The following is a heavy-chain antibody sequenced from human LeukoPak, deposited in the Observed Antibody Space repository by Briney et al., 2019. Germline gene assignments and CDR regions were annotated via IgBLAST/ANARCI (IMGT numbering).Heavy chain of an antibody. CDR1: AFSVTSNY. CDR2: FYKDGST. D-gene: IGHD2-8*01. Sequence: GGSLRLSCATSAFSVTSNYMSWVRQAPGKGLEWVSVFYKDGSTYHADSVKGRFTISRDNAKNTVNLNMNTLRVEDTGLYYCTRDSGGDTNGYPSRWGQGTLVTVSS. CDR3: TRDSGGDTNGYPSR. J-gene: IGHJ4*02. V-gene: IGHV3-66*01.